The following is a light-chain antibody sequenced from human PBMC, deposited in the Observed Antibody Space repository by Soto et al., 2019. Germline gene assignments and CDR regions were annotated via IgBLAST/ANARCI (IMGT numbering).Light chain of an antibody. CDR1: QSIGSW. J-gene: IGKJ1*01. V-gene: IGKV1-5*03. CDR3: QQYSNYWT. CDR2: KAS. Sequence: DIQMTQSPSTLSASVGDRVNITCRASQSIGSWLAWYQQRPGKAPKLLIYKASYLESGVPSRFSGSGSGTEFTLTISSLQPDDFATYHCQQYSNYWTFGQGTKVEIK.